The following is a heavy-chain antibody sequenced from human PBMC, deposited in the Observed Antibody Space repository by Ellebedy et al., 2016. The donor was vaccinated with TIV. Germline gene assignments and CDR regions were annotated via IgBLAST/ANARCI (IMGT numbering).Heavy chain of an antibody. D-gene: IGHD3-10*01. V-gene: IGHV4-59*08. CDR3: ARHIRITMVRGVITNWFDP. Sequence: MPSETLSLTCNVSSGSLSNYYWSWIRQPPGKGLEWIGCLSDSGGTNYNPSLKSRVTISVDTSKNQFSLKLSSVTAADTAVYYCARHIRITMVRGVITNWFDPWGQGTLVSVSS. CDR2: LSDSGGT. CDR1: SGSLSNYY. J-gene: IGHJ5*02.